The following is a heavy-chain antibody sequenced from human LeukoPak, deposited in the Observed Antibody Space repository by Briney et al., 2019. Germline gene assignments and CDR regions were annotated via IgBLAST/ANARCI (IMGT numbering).Heavy chain of an antibody. CDR3: ARALLDYYDSSGYYSSQYYYGMDV. CDR2: IIPIFGTA. V-gene: IGHV1-69*13. Sequence: ASVKVSCKASGYTFTGYYMHWVRQAPGQGLEWMGGIIPIFGTANYAQKFQGRVTITADESTSTAYMELSSLRSEDTAVYYCARALLDYYDSSGYYSSQYYYGMDVWGQGTTVTVSS. D-gene: IGHD3-22*01. J-gene: IGHJ6*02. CDR1: GYTFTGYY.